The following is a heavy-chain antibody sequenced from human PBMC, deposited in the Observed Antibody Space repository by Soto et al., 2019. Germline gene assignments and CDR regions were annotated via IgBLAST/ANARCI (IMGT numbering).Heavy chain of an antibody. CDR2: IIPILGIA. J-gene: IGHJ3*02. CDR1: GGTFSSYT. CDR3: AIPGLGYCSSTSCHAFDI. Sequence: SVKVSCKASGGTFSSYTISWVRQAPGQGLEWMGRIIPILGIANYAQKFQGRVTITADKSTSTAYMELSSLRSEDTAVYYCAIPGLGYCSSTSCHAFDIWGQGTMVTVSS. D-gene: IGHD2-2*01. V-gene: IGHV1-69*02.